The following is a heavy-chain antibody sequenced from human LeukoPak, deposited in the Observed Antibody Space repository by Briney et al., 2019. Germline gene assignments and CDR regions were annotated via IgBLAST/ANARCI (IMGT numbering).Heavy chain of an antibody. D-gene: IGHD3-22*01. V-gene: IGHV3-11*01. CDR3: ARVPPPTYYYDSSGYHPDY. J-gene: IGHJ4*02. Sequence: PGGSLRLSCAASGFTFSDYYMSWIRQAPGKGLEWVSYISSSGSTIYYADSVKGRFTISRDNAKNSLYLQMNSLRAEDTAVYYCARVPPPTYYYDSSGYHPDYWGQGTLVTVSS. CDR1: GFTFSDYY. CDR2: ISSSGSTI.